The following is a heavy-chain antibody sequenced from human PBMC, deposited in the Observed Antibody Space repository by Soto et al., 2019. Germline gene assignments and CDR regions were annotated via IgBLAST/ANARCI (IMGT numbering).Heavy chain of an antibody. D-gene: IGHD3-10*01. CDR1: GYCISSGSY. CDR3: ARDQNYGMYSFDY. J-gene: IGHJ4*02. Sequence: SETLSLTCTVSGYCISSGSYWGWIRQPPGKRLEWIVSMYPTVTTYYNPSLKSRVTISMDTSRNQFSLKLTSVSAADTAVSYCARDQNYGMYSFDYWGQGTLVTVSS. V-gene: IGHV4-38-2*02. CDR2: MYPTVTT.